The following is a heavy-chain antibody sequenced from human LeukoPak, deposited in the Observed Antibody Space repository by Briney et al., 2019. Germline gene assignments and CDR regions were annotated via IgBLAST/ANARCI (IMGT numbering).Heavy chain of an antibody. CDR2: ISWNSGSI. CDR1: GFTFVDYA. CDR3: AKGYIAAAGIDY. D-gene: IGHD6-13*01. V-gene: IGHV3-9*01. J-gene: IGHJ4*02. Sequence: GRSLRLSCAASGFTFVDYAMHWVRQAPGKGLEWVSGISWNSGSIGYADSVKGRFTISRDNAKNSLYLQMNSLRAEDTALYYCAKGYIAAAGIDYWGQGTLVTVSS.